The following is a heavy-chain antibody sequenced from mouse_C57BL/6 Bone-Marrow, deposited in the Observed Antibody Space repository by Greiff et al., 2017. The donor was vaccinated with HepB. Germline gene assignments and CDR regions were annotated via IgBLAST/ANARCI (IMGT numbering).Heavy chain of an antibody. CDR2: IHPNSGST. D-gene: IGHD1-1*01. CDR1: GYTFTSYW. Sequence: QVQLKQPGAELVKPGASVKLSCKASGYTFTSYWMHWVKQRPGQGLEWIGMIHPNSGSTNYNEKFKSKATLTVDKSSSTAYMQLSSLTSEDSAVYYCARDYGSSHYFDYWGQGTTLTVSS. J-gene: IGHJ2*01. CDR3: ARDYGSSHYFDY. V-gene: IGHV1-64*01.